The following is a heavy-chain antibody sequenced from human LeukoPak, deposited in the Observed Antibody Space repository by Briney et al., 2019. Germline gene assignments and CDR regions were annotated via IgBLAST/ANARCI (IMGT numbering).Heavy chain of an antibody. J-gene: IGHJ3*02. Sequence: GASVKVSCKASGYTFTNYYIHWVRQAPGQGLNWMGIINPSGGSTTYAQKFQGRVTMTKDTSTSTVYMELSSLRSEDTAVYYCARGFSGDTSDNDAFDIWGQGTMVTVSS. CDR1: GYTFTNYY. CDR3: ARGFSGDTSDNDAFDI. D-gene: IGHD3-22*01. V-gene: IGHV1-46*01. CDR2: INPSGGST.